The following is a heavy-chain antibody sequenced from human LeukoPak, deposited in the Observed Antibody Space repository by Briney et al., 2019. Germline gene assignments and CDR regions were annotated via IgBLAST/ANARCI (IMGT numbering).Heavy chain of an antibody. V-gene: IGHV4-34*01. J-gene: IGHJ4*02. CDR3: ARSRHYYDSGGYYYNY. CDR2: INHSGST. CDR1: GASFSAYY. Sequence: PSETLSLTCAVYGASFSAYYWSWIRQPPGKGLEWIGEINHSGSTNYNPSLKSRVTISVDTSKNQFSLRLSSVTAADTAVYYCARSRHYYDSGGYYYNYWGQGTLVTVSS. D-gene: IGHD3-22*01.